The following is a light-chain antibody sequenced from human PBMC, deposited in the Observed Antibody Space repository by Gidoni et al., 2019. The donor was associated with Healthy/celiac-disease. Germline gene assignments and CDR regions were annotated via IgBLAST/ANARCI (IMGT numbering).Light chain of an antibody. Sequence: AIQMTQSPSSLSASVGDRVTITCRASEAIRKDLSWYQQKPGKAPKLLIFTASSLQSGVPSRFSGSGSGTDFTLTISSLQPEDFQTYYCLQDYNYPYTFXQXTKLEIK. CDR2: TAS. CDR1: EAIRKD. CDR3: LQDYNYPYT. V-gene: IGKV1-6*01. J-gene: IGKJ2*01.